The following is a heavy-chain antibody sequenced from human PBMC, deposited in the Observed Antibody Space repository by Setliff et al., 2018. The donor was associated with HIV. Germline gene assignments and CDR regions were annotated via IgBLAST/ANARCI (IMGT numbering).Heavy chain of an antibody. CDR3: ARADYGGPFDY. D-gene: IGHD4-17*01. CDR1: GGSVSSGSYY. J-gene: IGHJ4*02. V-gene: IGHV4-31*03. Sequence: KASETLSLTCTVSGGSVSSGSYYWSWIRQHPGEGLEWIGYIYYSGSTSYSPSLKSRITISVDTSKNQFSLHLSSVTAADTAVYYCARADYGGPFDYWGQGTLVTVSS. CDR2: IYYSGST.